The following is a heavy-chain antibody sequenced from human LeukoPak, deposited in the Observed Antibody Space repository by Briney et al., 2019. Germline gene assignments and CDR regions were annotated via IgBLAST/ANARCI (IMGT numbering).Heavy chain of an antibody. J-gene: IGHJ4*02. V-gene: IGHV3-21*01. Sequence: GGSLRLSCAASGFTFSSYSMNWVRQAPGKGLEWVSSISSSSSYIYYADSVKGRFTISRDSAKNSLYLQMNSLRAEDTAVYYCARDQGIGDILTGFDYWGQGTLVTVSS. D-gene: IGHD3-9*01. CDR3: ARDQGIGDILTGFDY. CDR2: ISSSSSYI. CDR1: GFTFSSYS.